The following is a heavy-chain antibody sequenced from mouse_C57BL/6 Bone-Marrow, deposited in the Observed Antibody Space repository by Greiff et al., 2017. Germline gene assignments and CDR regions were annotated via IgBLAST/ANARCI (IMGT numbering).Heavy chain of an antibody. Sequence: QVQLQQSGPELVKPGASVKISCKASGYAFSSSWMNWVKQRPGKGLEWIGRIYPGDGDTNYNGKFKGKATLTADKSSSTAYMQLSSLTSEDSAVYFCAREDRQLRPWFAYWGQGTLVTVSA. V-gene: IGHV1-82*01. CDR1: GYAFSSSW. CDR3: AREDRQLRPWFAY. CDR2: IYPGDGDT. D-gene: IGHD3-2*02. J-gene: IGHJ3*01.